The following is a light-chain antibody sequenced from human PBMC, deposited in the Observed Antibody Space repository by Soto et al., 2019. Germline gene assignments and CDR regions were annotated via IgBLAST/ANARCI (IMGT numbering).Light chain of an antibody. CDR1: SSDVGGYNF. CDR2: EVT. Sequence: QSALTQPPSASGSPGQSVTISCTGTSSDVGGYNFVSWYQQHPGKAPKLIIYEVTQRPSGVPDRFSGSKSGNTAPLAVSRRQGENGADYDCSSYARTTIVIFGGGTKVTVL. V-gene: IGLV2-8*01. J-gene: IGLJ2*01. CDR3: SSYARTTIVI.